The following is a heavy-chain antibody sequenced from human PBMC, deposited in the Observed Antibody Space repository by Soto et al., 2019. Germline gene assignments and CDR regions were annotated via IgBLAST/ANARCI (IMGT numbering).Heavy chain of an antibody. Sequence: QVQLVQSGADMKKPGSSVRVSCRTSGGSFSNHAINWVRLAPGQGLEWMGGILPIFTTSDYAQNFQGSLSFTSDETTSTVYMELSSLRSDDTAVYYCARGSVGRPYCFDFWGQGTLVTVSS. J-gene: IGHJ4*02. CDR2: ILPIFTTS. CDR1: GGSFSNHA. V-gene: IGHV1-69*01. D-gene: IGHD1-26*01. CDR3: ARGSVGRPYCFDF.